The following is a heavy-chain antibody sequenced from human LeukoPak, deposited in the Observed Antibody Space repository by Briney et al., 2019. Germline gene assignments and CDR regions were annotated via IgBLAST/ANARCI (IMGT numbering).Heavy chain of an antibody. V-gene: IGHV3-74*01. CDR2: INSDGSST. CDR1: GFTFSSYW. D-gene: IGHD3-22*01. CDR3: ARGRGWYYDSSGYYYFDY. Sequence: GGSLRLSCAASGFTFSSYWMHWVRQAPGKGLVWVSRINSDGSSTSYADSVKGRFTISRDNSKNTLYLQMNSLRAEDTAVYYCARGRGWYYDSSGYYYFDYWGQGTLVTASS. J-gene: IGHJ4*02.